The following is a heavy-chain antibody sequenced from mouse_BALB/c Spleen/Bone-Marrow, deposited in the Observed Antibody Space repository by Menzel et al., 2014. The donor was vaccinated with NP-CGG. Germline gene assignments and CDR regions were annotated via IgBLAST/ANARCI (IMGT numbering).Heavy chain of an antibody. CDR3: AKGGYGSSYVRYYAMDY. Sequence: VQLRQSGAELARPGASVKLSCKASGYTFTDYYINWVKQRTGQGLEWIGEIYPGSGNTYYNEKFKGKATLTADKSSSTAYMQLSSLTSEDSAVYFCAKGGYGSSYVRYYAMDYWGQGTSVTVSS. D-gene: IGHD1-1*01. CDR1: GYTFTDYY. CDR2: IYPGSGNT. J-gene: IGHJ4*01. V-gene: IGHV1-77*01.